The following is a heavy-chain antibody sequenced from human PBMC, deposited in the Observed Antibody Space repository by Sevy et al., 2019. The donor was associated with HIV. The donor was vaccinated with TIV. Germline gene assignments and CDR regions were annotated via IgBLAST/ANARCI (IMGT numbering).Heavy chain of an antibody. D-gene: IGHD3-22*01. V-gene: IGHV4-31*03. CDR1: GGSISSGSYF. Sequence: SETLSLTCTVSGGSISSGSYFWTWIRQHPGKGLEWIGYIHYSGTTYYNPSLKSRLTISVETSKNEFSLKLNSVTAANTAMYYCARQYYYDTSGFYWYFDLWGRGTLVTVSS. J-gene: IGHJ2*01. CDR3: ARQYYYDTSGFYWYFDL. CDR2: IHYSGTT.